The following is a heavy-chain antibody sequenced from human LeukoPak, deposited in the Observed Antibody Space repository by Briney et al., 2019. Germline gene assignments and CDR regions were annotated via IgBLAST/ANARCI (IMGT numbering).Heavy chain of an antibody. D-gene: IGHD4-11*01. CDR1: GCTFTSYD. CDR2: MNPNSGNT. V-gene: IGHV1-8*01. CDR3: ARLMTTVSYYYYMDV. Sequence: ASVKVSCKASGCTFTSYDINWVRQATGQGLEWMGWMNPNSGNTGYAQKFQGRVTMTRNTSISTAYMELSSLRSEDTAVYYCARLMTTVSYYYYMDVWGKGTTVTVSS. J-gene: IGHJ6*03.